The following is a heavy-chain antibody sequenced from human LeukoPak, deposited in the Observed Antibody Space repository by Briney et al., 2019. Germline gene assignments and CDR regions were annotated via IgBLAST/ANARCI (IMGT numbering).Heavy chain of an antibody. V-gene: IGHV1-46*01. CDR3: FTGGPDY. CDR1: GYTFTSYS. Sequence: GASVKVSCKASGYTFTSYSMHWVRQAPGQGLEWVGIINPRDGGISYARRLQGRITVTMDTSTSTVYMELSSLRSEDTATYYRFTGGPDYWGQGTLVTVSS. CDR2: INPRDGGI. D-gene: IGHD2-8*02. J-gene: IGHJ4*02.